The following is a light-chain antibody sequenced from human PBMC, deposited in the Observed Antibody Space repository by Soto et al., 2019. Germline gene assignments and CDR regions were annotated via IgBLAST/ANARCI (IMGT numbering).Light chain of an antibody. J-gene: IGLJ1*01. V-gene: IGLV1-47*02. Sequence: QSVLTQPPSASGTPGQRVTISCSGSSSNIGSNYVYWYQQLPGTAPKLLIYSNNQRPSGVPDRFSGSKSGTSASLAISGLRSEDEADYYCQSYENSRTGFYVFGTGTKVTVL. CDR3: QSYENSRTGFYV. CDR1: SSNIGSNY. CDR2: SNN.